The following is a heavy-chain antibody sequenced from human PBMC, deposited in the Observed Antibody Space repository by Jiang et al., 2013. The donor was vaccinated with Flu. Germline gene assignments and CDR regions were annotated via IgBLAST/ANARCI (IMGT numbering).Heavy chain of an antibody. Sequence: PGASVKVSCVASGYTFTDYFIHWVRQAPGQGLEWMGWIKIRTGETNYGQRFQDRVTLTRDTSINTAYMEFSGLRSADTAVYYCARDPDTPMPTDFWGQGTLVT. J-gene: IGHJ4*02. CDR3: ARDPDTPMPTDF. D-gene: IGHD5-18*01. CDR1: GYTFTDYF. CDR2: IKIRTGET. V-gene: IGHV1-2*02.